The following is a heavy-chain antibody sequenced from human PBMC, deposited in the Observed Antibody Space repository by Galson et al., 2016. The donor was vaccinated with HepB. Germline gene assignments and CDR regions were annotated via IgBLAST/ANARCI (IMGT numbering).Heavy chain of an antibody. CDR3: ASYSGRYPYYYYFGMDV. CDR2: IIHIFGTA. V-gene: IGHV1-69*13. J-gene: IGHJ6*02. CDR1: GGTFSSYT. D-gene: IGHD1-26*01. Sequence: SVKVSCKASGGTFSSYTISWVRQAPGQGLEWMGRIIHIFGTANYAQKFQGRVTLTADESTTTAYMELSSLRTEDTAMYYCASYSGRYPYYYYFGMDVGGQGTTVTVSS.